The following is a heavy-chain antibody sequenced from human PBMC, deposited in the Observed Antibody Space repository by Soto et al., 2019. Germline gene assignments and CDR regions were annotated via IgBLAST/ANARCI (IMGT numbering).Heavy chain of an antibody. CDR3: ARMGPLYATTYWFFAL. J-gene: IGHJ2*01. V-gene: IGHV4-59*11. CDR2: VYSSGGT. CDR1: GGSIGSHY. Sequence: QVQLQESGPGLVKPSETLSLTCDVSGGSIGSHYWTWIRQPPGKGLEWIGYVYSSGGTNYNPSLKSRVILSVDTSKNQFSLKMNYVTAADTAVYYCARMGPLYATTYWFFALWGRGTLVTVSS. D-gene: IGHD2-8*01.